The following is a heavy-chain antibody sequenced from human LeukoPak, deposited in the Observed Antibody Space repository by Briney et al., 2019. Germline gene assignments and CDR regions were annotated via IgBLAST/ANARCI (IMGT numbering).Heavy chain of an antibody. V-gene: IGHV3-23*01. J-gene: IGHJ6*03. CDR2: IGGSGGTT. CDR1: GFTFSGYA. D-gene: IGHD6-13*01. CDR3: AKLAYYYYYMDV. Sequence: GGSLRLSCAASGFTFSGYAMNWVRQAPGKGLEWVSGIGGSGGTTYYADSVKGRFTISRDNSKNTLYLQMNSLRAEDTAVYYCAKLAYYYYYMDVWGKGTTVTVSS.